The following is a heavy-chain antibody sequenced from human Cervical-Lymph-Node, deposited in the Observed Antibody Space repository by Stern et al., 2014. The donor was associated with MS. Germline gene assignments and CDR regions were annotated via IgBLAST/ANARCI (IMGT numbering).Heavy chain of an antibody. D-gene: IGHD2-2*02. J-gene: IGHJ4*02. CDR1: GFTFTTSG. Sequence: VQLVESGGGVVQPGGSLRLSCVASGFTFTTSGMHWVRQAPGKGLDWVAVISYDGSNKYDGDSVKGRFTISRDNSKNTVYLQMNSLRPEDTAVYYCANAAALSCRSPSCYKAFEYWGQGILVTVSS. V-gene: IGHV3-30*18. CDR3: ANAAALSCRSPSCYKAFEY. CDR2: ISYDGSNK.